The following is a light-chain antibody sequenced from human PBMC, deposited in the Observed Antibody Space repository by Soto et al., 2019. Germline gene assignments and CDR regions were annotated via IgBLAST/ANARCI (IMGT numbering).Light chain of an antibody. Sequence: EIVLTQSPGTLSLSPGERATLSCWASKSVPSSRVAWYQQKPGQAPRLLIYGASSRATGTPDRFSGSGSGTDFTLTISRLEPEDFAVYYCQQYGSSPRTFGQGTKLEIK. CDR1: KSVPSSR. CDR2: GAS. J-gene: IGKJ2*01. V-gene: IGKV3-20*01. CDR3: QQYGSSPRT.